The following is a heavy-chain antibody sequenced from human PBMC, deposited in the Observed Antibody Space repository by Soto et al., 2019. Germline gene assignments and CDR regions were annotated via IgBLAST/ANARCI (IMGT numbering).Heavy chain of an antibody. CDR3: ARESEDLTSNFDY. V-gene: IGHV3-21*06. CDR2: ISSTTNYI. Sequence: GGSLRLSCAASGFTLPRYSMDGVRQAPGKGLEWVSSISSTTNYIYYGDSMKGRFTISRDNAKNSLYLEMNSLRAEDTAVYYCARESEDLTSNFDYWGQGTLVTVSS. J-gene: IGHJ4*02. CDR1: GFTLPRYS.